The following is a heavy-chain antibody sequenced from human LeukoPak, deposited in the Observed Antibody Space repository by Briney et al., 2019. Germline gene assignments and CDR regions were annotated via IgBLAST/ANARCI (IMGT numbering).Heavy chain of an antibody. CDR1: GYTFTSYY. J-gene: IGHJ4*02. Sequence: ASVKVSCKASGYTFTSYYMHWVRQAPGQGLERMGIINPGDGRTTYPQKFQGRVTMTRDTSTSTVYMELSSLRSEDTAVYYCARDLSGNHYGHFDYWGQGTLVTVSS. CDR3: ARDLSGNHYGHFDY. CDR2: INPGDGRT. V-gene: IGHV1-46*01. D-gene: IGHD1-26*01.